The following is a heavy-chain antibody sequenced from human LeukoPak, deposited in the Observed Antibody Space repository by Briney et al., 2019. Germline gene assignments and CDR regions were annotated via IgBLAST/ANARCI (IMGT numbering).Heavy chain of an antibody. D-gene: IGHD6-13*01. Sequence: PGGSLRLSCAASGFTFSSYDMHWVHHATGKGLEWVSAIGTAGDTYYPGSVKGRFTISRENAKNSLYLQMNSLRAGDTAVYYCARRARYSSTWYSLYYFDYWGQGTLVTVSS. CDR2: IGTAGDT. CDR3: ARRARYSSTWYSLYYFDY. J-gene: IGHJ4*02. CDR1: GFTFSSYD. V-gene: IGHV3-13*01.